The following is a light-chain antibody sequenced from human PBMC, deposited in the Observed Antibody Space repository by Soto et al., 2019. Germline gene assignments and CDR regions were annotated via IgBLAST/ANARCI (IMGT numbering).Light chain of an antibody. J-gene: IGKJ1*01. V-gene: IGKV3-11*01. CDR2: AAS. Sequence: EIVLTQSPATLSVSPGERATLSCRASQSVRSNLAWYQQKPGQAPRLVIYAASTSATGIPDRFSGSGSGTDFTLTISSLEPEDFAVYYCQQRSNWPPWTFGQGTKVDI. CDR3: QQRSNWPPWT. CDR1: QSVRSN.